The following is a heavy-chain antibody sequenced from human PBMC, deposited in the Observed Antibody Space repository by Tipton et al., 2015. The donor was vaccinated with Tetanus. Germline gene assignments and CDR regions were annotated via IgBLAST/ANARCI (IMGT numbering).Heavy chain of an antibody. CDR1: GGSFSSSSYY. CDR2: IYYSGST. CDR3: ARHSSGWYYGGYFQH. Sequence: TLSLTCAVYGGSFSSSSYYWGWIRQPPGKGLEWIGSIYYSGSTYYNPSLKSRVTISVDTSKNQFSLKLSSVTAADTAVYYCARHSSGWYYGGYFQHWGQGTLVTVSS. D-gene: IGHD6-19*01. V-gene: IGHV4-39*01. J-gene: IGHJ1*01.